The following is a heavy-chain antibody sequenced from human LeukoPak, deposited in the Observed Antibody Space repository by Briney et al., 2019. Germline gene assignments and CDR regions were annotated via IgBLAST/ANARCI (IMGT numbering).Heavy chain of an antibody. J-gene: IGHJ2*01. CDR3: ANARGTSSSYFYL. D-gene: IGHD6-6*01. V-gene: IGHV3-23*01. Sequence: SGGSLRLSCAASGFTFSSYAMGWVRQPPGKGLEWVSGISSGGGSTYYTDSMKGRFTISRDNSKNTLYLQMNSLTAEDTALYYCANARGTSSSYFYLWGRGTLVTVSS. CDR1: GFTFSSYA. CDR2: ISSGGGST.